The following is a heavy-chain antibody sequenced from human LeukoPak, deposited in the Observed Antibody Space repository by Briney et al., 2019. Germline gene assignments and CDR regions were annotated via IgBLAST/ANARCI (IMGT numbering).Heavy chain of an antibody. Sequence: PGRSLRLSCAASGFTFSSYAMTWVRQAPGKGLEWISAIGGSGGSTHYADSVKGRFTISRDNSKNTLYLQMNSLRAEDTAVYYCAREVVTAGPTRWYFDLWGRGTLVTVSS. D-gene: IGHD2-21*02. J-gene: IGHJ2*01. CDR1: GFTFSSYA. V-gene: IGHV3-23*01. CDR2: IGGSGGST. CDR3: AREVVTAGPTRWYFDL.